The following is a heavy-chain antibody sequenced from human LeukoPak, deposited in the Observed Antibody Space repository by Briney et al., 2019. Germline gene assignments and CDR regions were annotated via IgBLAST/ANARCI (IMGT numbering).Heavy chain of an antibody. CDR1: GLIFSNAW. V-gene: IGHV3-15*01. D-gene: IGHD3-16*01. CDR2: IKGKAAGGTA. CDR3: TTLAYYVDDY. Sequence: GGSLRLSCAASGLIFSNAWMSWVRQAPGKGLEWVGLIKGKAAGGTADYAAPVKGRFTISRDDSKNTVYLQMNSLKTEDTAVYYCTTLAYYVDDYWGQGALVTVSS. J-gene: IGHJ4*02.